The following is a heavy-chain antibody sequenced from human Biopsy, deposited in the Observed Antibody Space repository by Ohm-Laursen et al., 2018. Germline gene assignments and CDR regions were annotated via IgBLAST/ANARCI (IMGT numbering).Heavy chain of an antibody. CDR1: GGPIDSYY. J-gene: IGHJ2*01. CDR2: IYFTGRT. Sequence: SGTLSLTCTVSGGPIDSYYWSWIRQPPGKALEWIGYIYFTGRTSYNTSLKSRVTMSVNTYKKQFSLRLSYVTAADTAVYYCASAGYNPDWNFDLWGRGTRVTVSS. V-gene: IGHV4-59*12. CDR3: ASAGYNPDWNFDL. D-gene: IGHD5-24*01.